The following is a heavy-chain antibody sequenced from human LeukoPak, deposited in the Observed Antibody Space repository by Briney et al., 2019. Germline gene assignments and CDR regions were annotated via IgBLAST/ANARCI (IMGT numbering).Heavy chain of an antibody. J-gene: IGHJ5*01. V-gene: IGHV3-11*04. CDR1: VFTFSVYY. Sequence: GGSLRLSCAASVFTFSVYYMSCSRQAPGKALEGVSYVSSGSSTIYYADSVKGRFTVSRDNGKTSLYLHMNSLRAEDTAMYYCARGASSYCSGGCYFDSWGQGTLVTISS. CDR3: ARGASSYCSGGCYFDS. D-gene: IGHD2-21*02. CDR2: VSSGSSTI.